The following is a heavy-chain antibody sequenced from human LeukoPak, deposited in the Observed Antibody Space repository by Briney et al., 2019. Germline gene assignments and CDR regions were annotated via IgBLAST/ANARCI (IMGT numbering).Heavy chain of an antibody. D-gene: IGHD6-13*01. J-gene: IGHJ4*02. Sequence: GGSLRLSCEASGFTFSSHWMTWVRQAPGKGLEWVANIKQDGSEKYYVDSVKGRFTISRDNAKNSLYLQMNSLGTEDTAVYYCARRGTSSSWAHFDYWGQGTLVTVS. CDR2: IKQDGSEK. CDR1: GFTFSSHW. V-gene: IGHV3-7*05. CDR3: ARRGTSSSWAHFDY.